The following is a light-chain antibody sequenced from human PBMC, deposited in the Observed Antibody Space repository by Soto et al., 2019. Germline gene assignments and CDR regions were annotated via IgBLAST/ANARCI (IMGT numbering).Light chain of an antibody. V-gene: IGKV3-11*01. CDR3: EQRNNWPIT. J-gene: IGKJ5*01. CDR2: DAS. CDR1: QSVSSY. Sequence: EIVLTQSPATLSLSPGERATLSCRASQSVSSYLAWYRQNPGRAPRLLIYDASNRATGIPARFSGSGSVSDFTLAISSLEPEDVAVYYYEQRNNWPITYGQGPRLEIK.